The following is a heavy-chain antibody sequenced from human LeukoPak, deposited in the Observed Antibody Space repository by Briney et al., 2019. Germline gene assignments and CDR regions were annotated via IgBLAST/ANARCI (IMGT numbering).Heavy chain of an antibody. CDR3: AKGFRPFDY. V-gene: IGHV3-30*18. J-gene: IGHJ4*02. D-gene: IGHD3-10*01. CDR1: GFTFSSYG. CDR2: ISYDGSNK. Sequence: GRSLRLSCAASGFTFSSYGTHWVRQAPGKGLEWVAVISYDGSNKYYADSVKGRFTISRDNSKNTLYLQMNSLRAEDTAVYYCAKGFRPFDYWGQGTLVTVSS.